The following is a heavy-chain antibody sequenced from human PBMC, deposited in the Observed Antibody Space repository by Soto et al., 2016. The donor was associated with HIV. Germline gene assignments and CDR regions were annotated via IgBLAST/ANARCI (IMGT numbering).Heavy chain of an antibody. V-gene: IGHV4-34*01. CDR2: INRSGDT. D-gene: IGHD3-10*01. J-gene: IGHJ1*01. CDR1: GGSFSGYY. CDR3: ARRGPYGSQSYYSD. Sequence: QVQLQQWGAGLLKPSETLSLTCAVYGGSFSGYYWTWIRQPPGKGLEWIGEINRSGDTNYKSSLKSRVTISIDTSKNQFSLKLSSVTAADTAMYYCARRGPYGSQSYYSDWGQGPWSPSPQ.